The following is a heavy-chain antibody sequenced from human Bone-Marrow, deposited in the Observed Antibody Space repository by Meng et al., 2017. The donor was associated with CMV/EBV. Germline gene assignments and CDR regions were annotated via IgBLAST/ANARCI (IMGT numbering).Heavy chain of an antibody. CDR3: AKEGQTSGRAGAFNI. CDR1: GFTFSSYG. J-gene: IGHJ3*02. CDR2: ISSDGGHA. Sequence: GGALRLSCAASGFTFSSYGMHWVRQAPGKGLEWVAVISSDGGHAQYADSVKGRFTFSKDNAKNTVYLQLDSLRPEDTALYYCAKEGQTSGRAGAFNIWGQGTMVTVSS. D-gene: IGHD5-12*01. V-gene: IGHV3-30*19.